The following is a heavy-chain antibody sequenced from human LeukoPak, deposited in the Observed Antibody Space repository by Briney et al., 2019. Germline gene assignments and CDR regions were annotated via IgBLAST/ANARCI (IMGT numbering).Heavy chain of an antibody. CDR2: ISSSSSYI. V-gene: IGHV3-21*01. CDR3: AKDKGSSWSSGPVDY. D-gene: IGHD6-13*01. CDR1: GFTFSSYS. Sequence: GGSLRLSCAASGFTFSSYSMNWVRQAPGKGLEWVSSISSSSSYIYYADSVKGRFTISRDNAKNSLYLQMNSLRAEDTAVYYCAKDKGSSWSSGPVDYWGQGTLVTVSS. J-gene: IGHJ4*02.